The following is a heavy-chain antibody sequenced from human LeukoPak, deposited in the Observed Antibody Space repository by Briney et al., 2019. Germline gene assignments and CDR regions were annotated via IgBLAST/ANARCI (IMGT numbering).Heavy chain of an antibody. CDR2: ISGSGGST. CDR3: ANLIAARREGY. Sequence: GGSLRLSCAASGFTFSSYAMSWVRQAPGKGLEWVSAISGSGGSTYYADSVKGRFTISRDNSKNTLYLQMNSLRAEDTAVYYCANLIAARREGYWGQGTLVTVSS. CDR1: GFTFSSYA. J-gene: IGHJ4*02. D-gene: IGHD6-6*01. V-gene: IGHV3-23*01.